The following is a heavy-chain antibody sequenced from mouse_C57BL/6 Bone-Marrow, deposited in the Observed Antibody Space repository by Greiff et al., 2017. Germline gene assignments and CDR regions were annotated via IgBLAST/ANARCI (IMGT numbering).Heavy chain of an antibody. CDR1: GYTFTSYG. CDR3: ARRGELGRDYFDY. CDR2: IYPRSGNT. J-gene: IGHJ2*01. Sequence: QVQLQQSGAELARPGASVKLSCKASGYTFTSYGISWVKQRTGQGLEWIGEIYPRSGNTYYNEKFKGKATLTADKSSSTAYMQLNSLTSEDSAVYFCARRGELGRDYFDYWGQGTTLTVSS. D-gene: IGHD4-1*01. V-gene: IGHV1-81*01.